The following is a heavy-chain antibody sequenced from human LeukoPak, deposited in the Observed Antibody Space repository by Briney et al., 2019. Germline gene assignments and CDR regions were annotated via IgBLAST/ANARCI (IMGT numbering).Heavy chain of an antibody. D-gene: IGHD2-15*01. V-gene: IGHV3-23*01. CDR3: AKSRRGANSGGSYYFYY. J-gene: IGHJ4*02. CDR2: ISGSGDIT. Sequence: GGSLRLSCAASGFTFSNYAMTWVRQAPGKGLEWVSAISGSGDITYYADPVKGRFTISRDNSKNTLHLQMNSLRAEDTAVYYCAKSRRGANSGGSYYFYYWGQGTLVTVSS. CDR1: GFTFSNYA.